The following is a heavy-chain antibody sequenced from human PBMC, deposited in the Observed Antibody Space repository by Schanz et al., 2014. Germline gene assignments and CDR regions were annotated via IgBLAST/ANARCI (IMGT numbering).Heavy chain of an antibody. Sequence: EVQLVESGGGLVKPGGSLRLSCATSGLTFTSAWMSWVRQAPGKGLEWVGRIKSKTDGGTRDYAAPVKGRFTISTDDSKNTVYLKMNSLQTEDTAVYYCTADLWFGAVWGVWWGQGTLVTVSS. CDR1: GLTFTSAW. J-gene: IGHJ4*02. V-gene: IGHV3-15*01. D-gene: IGHD3-10*01. CDR2: IKSKTDGGTR. CDR3: TADLWFGAVWGVW.